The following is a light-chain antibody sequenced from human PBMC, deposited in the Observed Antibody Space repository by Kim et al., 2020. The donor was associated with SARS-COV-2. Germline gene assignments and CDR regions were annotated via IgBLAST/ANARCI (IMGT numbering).Light chain of an antibody. V-gene: IGKV3-15*01. CDR3: QQSNDWPPLT. CDR1: QTINNK. CDR2: DAT. J-gene: IGKJ1*01. Sequence: SPAERATLSCGARQTINNKLVCYQQKPGQAARLLIYDATTRATSGPARFIGSRSETDFTLTISSLQSEDVAVYYCQQSNDWPPLTFGQGTKVDIK.